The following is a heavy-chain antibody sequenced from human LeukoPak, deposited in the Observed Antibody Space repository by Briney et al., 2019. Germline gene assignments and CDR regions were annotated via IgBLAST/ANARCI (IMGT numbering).Heavy chain of an antibody. V-gene: IGHV1-69*05. D-gene: IGHD2-15*01. J-gene: IGHJ4*02. CDR1: GGTFSSYA. CDR2: IIPIFGTA. CDR3: ARERDISGGTHDY. Sequence: SVKVSCKASGGTFSSYAISWVRQAPGQGLEWMGGIIPIFGTANYAQKFQGRVTITTDESTSTAYMELSSLSSVTAADTAVYYCARERDISGGTHDYWGQGTLVTVSS.